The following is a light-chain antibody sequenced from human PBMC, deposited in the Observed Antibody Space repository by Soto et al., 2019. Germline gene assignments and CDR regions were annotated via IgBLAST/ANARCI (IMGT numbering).Light chain of an antibody. CDR2: AVS. CDR1: SSDIGTIFNY. J-gene: IGLJ2*01. V-gene: IGLV2-14*01. CDR3: TSYTSNSAYVI. Sequence: QSALTQPASVSASPGQSITISCTGTSSDIGTIFNYVSWYQHHPGNAPKLMIYAVSNRPSGISNRFSGSKSGNTASLTISGLQAEDEADYYCTSYTSNSAYVIFGGGTQLTVL.